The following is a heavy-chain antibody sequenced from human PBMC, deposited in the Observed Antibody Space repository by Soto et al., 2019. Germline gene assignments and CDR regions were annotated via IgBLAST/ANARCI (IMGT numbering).Heavy chain of an antibody. V-gene: IGHV4-31*03. CDR2: IFYSGST. CDR3: ARRTGLGDGYNLDY. Sequence: QVQLQESGPGLVKPSQTLSLTCTVSGGSISSGGYYWSWIRQHPGKGLEWIGYIFYSGSTYYNPSLESRATISVDTSKNQFSLKLSSVTAADTAVYYCARRTGLGDGYNLDYWGQGTLVTVSS. CDR1: GGSISSGGYY. J-gene: IGHJ4*02. D-gene: IGHD5-12*01.